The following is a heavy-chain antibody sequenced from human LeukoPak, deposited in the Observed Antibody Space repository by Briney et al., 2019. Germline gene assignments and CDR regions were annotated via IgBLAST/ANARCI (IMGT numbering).Heavy chain of an antibody. CDR2: IYLSGST. D-gene: IGHD2-8*01. CDR3: AIQWSNWFDP. J-gene: IGHJ5*02. CDR1: GYSISSGYY. V-gene: IGHV4-38-2*02. Sequence: PSETLSLTCTVSGYSISSGYYWGWIRQPPGKGLEWIGSIYLSGSTYYNPSLKSRVTISVDTSKNQFSLKLSSVTAADTAVYYCAIQWSNWFDPWGQGTLVTVSS.